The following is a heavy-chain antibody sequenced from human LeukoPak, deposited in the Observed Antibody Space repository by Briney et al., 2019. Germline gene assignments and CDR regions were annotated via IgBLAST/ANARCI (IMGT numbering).Heavy chain of an antibody. CDR1: GGSISSGGYY. J-gene: IGHJ4*02. CDR2: IYYSGST. Sequence: SETLSLTCTVSGGSISSGGYYWSWIRQHPGKGLEWIGYIYYSGSTYYNPSLKSRVTISVDTSKNQFSLKLSSVTAADTAVYYCARDHRGLVDYWGQGTTVTVSS. D-gene: IGHD1-26*01. CDR3: ARDHRGLVDY. V-gene: IGHV4-31*03.